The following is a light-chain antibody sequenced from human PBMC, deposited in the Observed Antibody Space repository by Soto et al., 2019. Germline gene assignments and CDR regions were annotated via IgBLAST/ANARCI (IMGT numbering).Light chain of an antibody. J-gene: IGLJ1*01. CDR2: SNN. V-gene: IGLV1-44*01. Sequence: QSVLTQTPSASGTPGQRVTISCSGRTSNLGSNTVHWYQQLPGTAPRRLIHSNNQRPSGVPDRFSGSKSGTSASLAISGLQSEDEADYYCATWDDSLNAYVFGTGTKQTVL. CDR3: ATWDDSLNAYV. CDR1: TSNLGSNT.